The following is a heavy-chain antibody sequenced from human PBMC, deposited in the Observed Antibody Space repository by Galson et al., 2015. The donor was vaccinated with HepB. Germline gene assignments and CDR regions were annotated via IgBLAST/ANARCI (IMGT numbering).Heavy chain of an antibody. J-gene: IGHJ2*01. CDR2: ISGSGGST. CDR1: GFTFSSYA. V-gene: IGHV3-23*01. CDR3: AKSPETLWELLLRWYFDL. D-gene: IGHD1-26*01. Sequence: SLRLSCAASGFTFSSYAMSWVRQAPGKGLEWVSAISGSGGSTYYADSVKGRFTISRDNSKNTLYLQMNSLRAEDTAVYYCAKSPETLWELLLRWYFDLWGRGTLVTVSS.